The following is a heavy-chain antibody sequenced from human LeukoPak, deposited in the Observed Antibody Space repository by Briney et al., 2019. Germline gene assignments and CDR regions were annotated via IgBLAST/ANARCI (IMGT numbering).Heavy chain of an antibody. CDR3: AKCETYYYGSGSCHFDY. J-gene: IGHJ4*02. CDR1: GFTFSSYA. CDR2: ISGSGGST. D-gene: IGHD3-10*01. V-gene: IGHV3-23*01. Sequence: PGGSLRLSCAASGFTFSSYAMSWVRQAPGKGLEWVSAISGSGGSTYYADSVKGRFTISRDNSKNTLYLQMNSLRAEDTAVYYCAKCETYYYGSGSCHFDYWGQGTLVTVSS.